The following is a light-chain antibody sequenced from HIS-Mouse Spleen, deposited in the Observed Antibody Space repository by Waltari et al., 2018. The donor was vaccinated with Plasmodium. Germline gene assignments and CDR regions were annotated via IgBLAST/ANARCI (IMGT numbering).Light chain of an antibody. J-gene: IGLJ2*01. CDR3: QAWDSSTVV. V-gene: IGLV3-1*01. CDR1: PLGDKY. CDR2: QDS. Sequence: SYELTQPPSVSVSPGQTASITCSGDPLGDKYACCYKQKPGPCPVLVIYQDSKRPSGIPERFSGSNSGNTATLTISGTQAMDEADYYCQAWDSSTVVFGGGTKLTVL.